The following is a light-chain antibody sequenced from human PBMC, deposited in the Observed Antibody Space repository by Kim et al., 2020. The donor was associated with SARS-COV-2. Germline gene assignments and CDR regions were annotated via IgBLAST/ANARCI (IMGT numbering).Light chain of an antibody. CDR3: LLYFGDAHWV. Sequence: GETVTLTCASSSGPVTSHYYPNWFQQRPGQPPKALIYSTTNKHSWAPARFSGSLLGDKAALTVSDVQPEDEADDYCLLYFGDAHWVFGGGTQLTVL. V-gene: IGLV7-43*01. CDR1: SGPVTSHYY. J-gene: IGLJ3*02. CDR2: STT.